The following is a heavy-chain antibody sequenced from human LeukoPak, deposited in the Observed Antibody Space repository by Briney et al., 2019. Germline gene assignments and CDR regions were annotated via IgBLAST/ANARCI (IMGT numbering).Heavy chain of an antibody. CDR2: MYSRGDT. CDR3: ARDAPQVPAAGVLAY. D-gene: IGHD6-13*01. V-gene: IGHV3-53*01. Sequence: GGSLRLSCAASGFTVSDNYMSWVRQAPGKGLEWVSVMYSRGDTYYADSVKGRFTFSRDISKNTLYLQMNGLRTEDTAMYYCARDAPQVPAAGVLAYWGQGTLVTVSS. J-gene: IGHJ4*02. CDR1: GFTVSDNY.